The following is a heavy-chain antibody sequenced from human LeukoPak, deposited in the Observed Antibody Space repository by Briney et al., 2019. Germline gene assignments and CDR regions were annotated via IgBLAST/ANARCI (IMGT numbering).Heavy chain of an antibody. CDR3: ARSDSGSYFEFDY. CDR2: IIPIFGTA. V-gene: IGHV1-69*05. D-gene: IGHD1-26*01. Sequence: SVKVSCKASGGTFSSYAISWVRQAPGQGLEWMGRIIPIFGTANYAQKFQGRVTITTDESTSTAHMELSRLRSEDTAVYYCARSDSGSYFEFDYWGQGTLVTVSS. CDR1: GGTFSSYA. J-gene: IGHJ4*02.